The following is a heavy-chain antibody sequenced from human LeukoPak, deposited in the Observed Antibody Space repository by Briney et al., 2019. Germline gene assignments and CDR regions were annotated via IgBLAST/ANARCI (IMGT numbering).Heavy chain of an antibody. D-gene: IGHD3-3*01. CDR2: IKLDGSEK. Sequence: GGSLRLSCAASGFIFNTFWMSWVRQAPGKGLEWVANIKLDGSEKNYVDSVKGRFTISRDNTKNSLYLQMNSLRVEDTAVFYCARDQYDTWSRRGNFDSWGQGTLVIVSS. CDR1: GFIFNTFW. V-gene: IGHV3-7*03. CDR3: ARDQYDTWSRRGNFDS. J-gene: IGHJ4*02.